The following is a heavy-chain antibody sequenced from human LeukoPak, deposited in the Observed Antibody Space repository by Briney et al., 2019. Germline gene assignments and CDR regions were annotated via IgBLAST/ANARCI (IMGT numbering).Heavy chain of an antibody. CDR3: ARVDVVVPATLDY. V-gene: IGHV1-2*02. CDR2: INPNSGGT. Sequence: ASVKVSCKVSGYTLTELSMHWVRQAPGKGLEWMGWINPNSGGTNYAQKFQGRVTMTRDTSISTAYMELSRLRSDDTAVYYCARVDVVVPATLDYWGQGTLVTVSS. J-gene: IGHJ4*02. CDR1: GYTLTELS. D-gene: IGHD2-2*01.